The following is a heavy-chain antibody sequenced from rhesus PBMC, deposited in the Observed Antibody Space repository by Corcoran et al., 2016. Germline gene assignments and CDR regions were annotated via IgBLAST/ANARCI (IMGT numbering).Heavy chain of an antibody. Sequence: QAQLVQSGAEVKKPGASVKLSCEASGYTFTSYYINWVRQAPGQGLEWMGLIDPDSGKTGCAQIFQGGVTLTRDTSRSTVYMEVGSLRSEDTAVYYWARGVKGYFDYWGQGVLVTVSS. CDR1: GYTFTSYY. CDR2: IDPDSGKT. V-gene: IGHV1S9*01. CDR3: ARGVKGYFDY. J-gene: IGHJ4*01.